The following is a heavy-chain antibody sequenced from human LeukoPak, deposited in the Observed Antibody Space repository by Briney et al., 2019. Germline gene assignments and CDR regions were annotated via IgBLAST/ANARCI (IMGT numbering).Heavy chain of an antibody. Sequence: GGSLRLSCTASGFTFGDYAMSWVRQAPGKGLEWVGFIRRKAYGGTTEYAASVKGRFTISRDDSKSIAYLQMNSLKTEDTAVYYCTRDEPYYYGSGSTYYYYGMDVWGKGTTVTVSS. CDR1: GFTFGDYA. J-gene: IGHJ6*04. CDR3: TRDEPYYYGSGSTYYYYGMDV. CDR2: IRRKAYGGTT. V-gene: IGHV3-49*04. D-gene: IGHD3-10*01.